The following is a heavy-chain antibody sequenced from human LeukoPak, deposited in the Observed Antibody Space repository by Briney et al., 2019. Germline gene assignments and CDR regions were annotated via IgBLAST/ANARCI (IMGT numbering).Heavy chain of an antibody. CDR2: VSWNGAYT. D-gene: IGHD3-10*01. Sequence: GGSLRLSCVASGFPFDDYGMSWVRLAPGKGLEWVSGVSWNGAYTEYADSVRGRFTISRDNAKKSLYLQMNSLRVDDTALYYCARRKGPYGSGTYYDSWGQGTLVSVSS. CDR3: ARRKGPYGSGTYYDS. CDR1: GFPFDDYG. J-gene: IGHJ4*02. V-gene: IGHV3-20*04.